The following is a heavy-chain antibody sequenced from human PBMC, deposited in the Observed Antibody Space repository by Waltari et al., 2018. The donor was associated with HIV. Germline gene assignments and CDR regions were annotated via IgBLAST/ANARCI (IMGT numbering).Heavy chain of an antibody. J-gene: IGHJ6*02. CDR1: GGSISSNNYF. V-gene: IGHV4-39*01. D-gene: IGHD3-16*01. CDR3: ARHSRALGWSNHFYYGLDV. CDR2: MYYSGRT. Sequence: QPKLQESGPGLVKPSETVSLTCTVSGGSISSNNYFWAWIRQAPGGGLEWVATMYYSGRTSYNPTFKGRVAISIATSKTHFSLGLRSVTAADTAVYYCARHSRALGWSNHFYYGLDVWGQGTTVAVSS.